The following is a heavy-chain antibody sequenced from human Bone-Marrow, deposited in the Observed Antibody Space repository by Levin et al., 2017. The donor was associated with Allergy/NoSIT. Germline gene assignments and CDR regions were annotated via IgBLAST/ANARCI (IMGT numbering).Heavy chain of an antibody. Sequence: PGGSLRLSCAASGFTFSSYDMILVRQAPGKGLEWLAVISHEGSTKYYVDSVRGRLTISRDNSKNTVFLQMNSLGPEDTAVYYCARPKGGYCSTSSCYSRGLDVWGQGTTVTVSS. J-gene: IGHJ6*02. CDR1: GFTFSSYD. CDR3: ARPKGGYCSTSSCYSRGLDV. V-gene: IGHV3-30*03. D-gene: IGHD2-15*01. CDR2: ISHEGSTK.